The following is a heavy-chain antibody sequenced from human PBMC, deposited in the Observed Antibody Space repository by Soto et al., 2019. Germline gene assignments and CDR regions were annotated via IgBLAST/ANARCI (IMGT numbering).Heavy chain of an antibody. Sequence: GGSLRLSCTASGFTFGDYAMSWFRQAPGKGLEWVGFIRSKAYGGTTEYAASVKGRFTISRDDSKSIAYLQMNSLKTEDTAVYYCTRNANDISSWYNYYFDYWGQGTLVTVSS. CDR1: GFTFGDYA. D-gene: IGHD6-13*01. V-gene: IGHV3-49*03. CDR3: TRNANDISSWYNYYFDY. CDR2: IRSKAYGGTT. J-gene: IGHJ4*02.